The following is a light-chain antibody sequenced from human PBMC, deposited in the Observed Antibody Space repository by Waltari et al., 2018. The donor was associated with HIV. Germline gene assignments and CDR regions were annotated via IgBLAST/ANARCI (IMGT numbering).Light chain of an antibody. CDR2: DIN. CDR3: GTWDSSLSVGL. CDR1: SSNIGNNY. J-gene: IGLJ3*02. V-gene: IGLV1-51*01. Sequence: QFVLTQAPSVSAAPGQNVTISSSGSSSNIGNNYVSWYQHFPGTAPKLLIYDINKRPSGIPDRFSGSKSGTSATLAIAGLQTGDEADYYCGTWDSSLSVGLFGGGTKVTVL.